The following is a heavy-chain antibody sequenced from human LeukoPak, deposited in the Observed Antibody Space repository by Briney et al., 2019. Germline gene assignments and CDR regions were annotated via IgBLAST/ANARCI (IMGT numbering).Heavy chain of an antibody. Sequence: SETPSLTCTVSGGSISSSSYYWGWIRQPPGKGLEWIGSIYYSGSTYYNPSLKSRVTISVDTSKNQFSLKLSSVTAADTAVYYCARAPIVGATASWFDPWGQGTLVTVSS. D-gene: IGHD1-26*01. CDR1: GGSISSSSYY. J-gene: IGHJ5*02. CDR2: IYYSGST. CDR3: ARAPIVGATASWFDP. V-gene: IGHV4-39*07.